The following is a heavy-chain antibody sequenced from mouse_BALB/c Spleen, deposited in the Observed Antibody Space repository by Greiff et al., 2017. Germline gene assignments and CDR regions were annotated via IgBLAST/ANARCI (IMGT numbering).Heavy chain of an antibody. J-gene: IGHJ2*01. Sequence: EVQLVESGGGLVQPGGSRKLSCAASGYTFSSFGMHWVRQAPEKGLEWVAYISSGSSTIYYADTVKGRFTISRDNPKNTLFLQMTSLRSEDTAMDYCARGYGNSAFDYWGQGTTLTVSS. V-gene: IGHV5-17*02. CDR2: ISSGSSTI. CDR3: ARGYGNSAFDY. CDR1: GYTFSSFG. D-gene: IGHD2-10*02.